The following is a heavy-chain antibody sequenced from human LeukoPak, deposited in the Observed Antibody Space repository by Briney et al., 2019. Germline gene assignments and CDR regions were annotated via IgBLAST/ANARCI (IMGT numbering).Heavy chain of an antibody. J-gene: IGHJ6*03. D-gene: IGHD2-2*02. CDR1: GGTFSSYA. V-gene: IGHV1-69*13. CDR3: AMGYCSSTSCFTNYYYYYMDV. Sequence: GASVKVSCTASGGTFSSYAISWVRQAPGQGLEWMGGIIPIFGTANYAQKFQGRVTITADESTSTAYMELSSLRSEDTAVYYCAMGYCSSTSCFTNYYYYYMDVWGKGTTVTVSS. CDR2: IIPIFGTA.